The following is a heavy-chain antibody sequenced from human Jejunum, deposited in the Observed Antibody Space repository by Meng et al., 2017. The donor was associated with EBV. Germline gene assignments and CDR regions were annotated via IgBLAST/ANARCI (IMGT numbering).Heavy chain of an antibody. CDR1: GYTFSRYA. CDR2: INTRTGNP. CDR3: ASDISTATFGY. J-gene: IGHJ4*02. V-gene: IGHV7-4-1*02. D-gene: IGHD2-21*02. Sequence: QVHVVQLGWWLKKPGASVKVSCKASGYTFSRYAMNWVRQAPGQGLEWMGWINTRTGNPAYAQGFTGRFVFSLDTSVSTAYLQISSLKAEDTAVYYCASDISTATFGYWGQGTLVTVSS.